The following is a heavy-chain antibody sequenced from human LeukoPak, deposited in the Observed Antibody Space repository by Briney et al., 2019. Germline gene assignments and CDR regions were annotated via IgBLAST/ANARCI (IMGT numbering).Heavy chain of an antibody. Sequence: GGSLRLSCAASGFTFSRYAMQSVRQAPGKGLEWVAVISYDGSNKYYADCVKGRLTISRDNSKNTLYLQMKSLRAEDTGLYYCAKGQQWLVLGWFDPWGQGTLVTVYS. J-gene: IGHJ5*02. CDR3: AKGQQWLVLGWFDP. CDR2: ISYDGSNK. V-gene: IGHV3-30*04. D-gene: IGHD6-19*01. CDR1: GFTFSRYA.